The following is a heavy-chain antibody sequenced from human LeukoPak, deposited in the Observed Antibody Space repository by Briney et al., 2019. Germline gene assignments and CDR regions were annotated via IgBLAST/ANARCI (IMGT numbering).Heavy chain of an antibody. Sequence: ASVKVSCKASGYTFTSYDINWVRQATGQGLEWMGWMNPNSGYTVYAQKFQGRVTMTRNTSISTAYMELSSLRSEDTAVYYCARDKLSGENWFDPWGQGTLVTVSS. CDR2: MNPNSGYT. V-gene: IGHV1-8*01. D-gene: IGHD3-10*01. CDR3: ARDKLSGENWFDP. J-gene: IGHJ5*02. CDR1: GYTFTSYD.